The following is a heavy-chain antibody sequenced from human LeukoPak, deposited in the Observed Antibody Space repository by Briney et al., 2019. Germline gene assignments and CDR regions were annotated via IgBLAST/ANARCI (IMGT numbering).Heavy chain of an antibody. V-gene: IGHV3-23*01. CDR3: AKDPSPVVVVAATET. J-gene: IGHJ4*02. CDR2: ISGSGGST. Sequence: GGSPRLSCAASGFTFSSYAMSWVRQAPGKGLEWVSAISGSGGSTYYADSVKGRFTISRDNSKNTLYLQMNSLRAEDTAVYYCAKDPSPVVVVAATETWGQGTLVTVSS. D-gene: IGHD2-15*01. CDR1: GFTFSSYA.